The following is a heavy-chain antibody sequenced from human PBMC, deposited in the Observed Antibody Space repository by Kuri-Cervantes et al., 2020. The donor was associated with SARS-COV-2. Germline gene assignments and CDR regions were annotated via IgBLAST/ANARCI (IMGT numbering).Heavy chain of an antibody. CDR2: IYHSGST. J-gene: IGHJ4*02. CDR1: GGSISSSNW. D-gene: IGHD3-3*01. Sequence: SCAVSGGSISSSNWWSWVRQPPGKGLEGIWEIYHSGSTNYNPSLKSAVTISVDKSKNQFSLKLSSVTAAYTAVYYFARDLAPGCWRGYEDYWGQGTLVTVSS. V-gene: IGHV4-4*02. CDR3: ARDLAPGCWRGYEDY.